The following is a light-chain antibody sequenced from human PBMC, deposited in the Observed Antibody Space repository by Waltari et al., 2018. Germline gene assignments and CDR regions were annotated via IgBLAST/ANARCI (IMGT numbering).Light chain of an antibody. CDR2: EVS. CDR3: CSYAGSSTPVI. Sequence: QSALTQPASVSGSPGQSITISCTGTSSDVGSYNLVSWYQQHPGKAPKLMIYEVSKRPYGVSNRVSGSKSGNTASLTISGLQAGDEADYYCCSYAGSSTPVIFGGGTKLTVL. V-gene: IGLV2-23*02. CDR1: SSDVGSYNL. J-gene: IGLJ2*01.